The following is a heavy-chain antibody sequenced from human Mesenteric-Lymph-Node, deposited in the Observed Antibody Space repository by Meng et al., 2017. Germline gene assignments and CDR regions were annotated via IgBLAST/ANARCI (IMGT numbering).Heavy chain of an antibody. J-gene: IGHJ4*02. V-gene: IGHV4-34*01. D-gene: IGHD2-8*01. CDR1: GGSFSGYY. Sequence: QVQLQQWGAGLLKPSETRSLTCAVYGGSFSGYYWSWIRQPPGKGLEWIGEINHSGSTNYNPSLKSRVTISADTSKNQFSLKVNSVTAADTAVYYCARGEVYDFWGQGTLVTVSS. CDR3: ARGEVYDF. CDR2: INHSGST.